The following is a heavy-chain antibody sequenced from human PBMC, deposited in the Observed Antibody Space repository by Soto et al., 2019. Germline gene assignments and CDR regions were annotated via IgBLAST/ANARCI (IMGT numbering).Heavy chain of an antibody. D-gene: IGHD2-15*01. CDR3: ARIYCSGGSCYSYYYYGMDV. Sequence: SGPTLVNPTETLTLTCTVSGFSLSNARMGVSWIRQPPGKALEWLAHIFSNDEKSYSISLKSRLTISKDTYKIQVVLTMTNMDPVATATYYCARIYCSGGSCYSYYYYGMDVWGQGTTVTVSS. J-gene: IGHJ6*02. V-gene: IGHV2-26*01. CDR1: GFSLSNARMG. CDR2: IFSNDEK.